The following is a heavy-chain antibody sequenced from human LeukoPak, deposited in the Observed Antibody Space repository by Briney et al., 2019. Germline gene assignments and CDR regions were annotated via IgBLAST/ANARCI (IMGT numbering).Heavy chain of an antibody. CDR3: ARGISGYDRFDY. CDR2: MNPNSGNT. V-gene: IGHV1-8*03. Sequence: ASVKVSCKASGGTFSSYAINWVRQATGQGLEWMGWMNPNSGNTGYAQKFQGRVTITRNTSISTAYMELSSLRSEDTAVYYCARGISGYDRFDYWGQGTLVTVSS. J-gene: IGHJ4*02. D-gene: IGHD5-12*01. CDR1: GGTFSSYA.